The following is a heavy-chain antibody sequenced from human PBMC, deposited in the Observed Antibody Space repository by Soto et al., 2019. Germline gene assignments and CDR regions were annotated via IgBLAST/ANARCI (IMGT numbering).Heavy chain of an antibody. CDR1: GFTFSSYS. Sequence: EVQLVESGGGLVKPGGSLRLSCAASGFTFSSYSMIWVRQAPGKGLEWVSSISSSGSYIYYADSVKGRFTISRDNAKNSLCLQMNSLRAEDTAVYYCARGVIGGQLLPFDYWGQGTLVTVSS. CDR3: ARGVIGGQLLPFDY. V-gene: IGHV3-21*01. CDR2: ISSSGSYI. J-gene: IGHJ4*02. D-gene: IGHD2-2*01.